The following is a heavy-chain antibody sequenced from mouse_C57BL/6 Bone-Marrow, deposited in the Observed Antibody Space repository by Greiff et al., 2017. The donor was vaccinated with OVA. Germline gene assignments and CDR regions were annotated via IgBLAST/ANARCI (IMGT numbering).Heavy chain of an antibody. V-gene: IGHV1-64*01. D-gene: IGHD2-3*01. CDR1: GYTFTSYW. CDR2: IHPNSGST. CDR3: ARFDGYYVRWFAY. Sequence: VQLQQPGAELVKPGASVKLSCKASGYTFTSYWMHWVKQRPGQGLEWIGMIHPNSGSTNYNEKFKSKATLTVDKSSSTAYMQLSSLTSEDSAVYYCARFDGYYVRWFAYWGQGTLVTVSA. J-gene: IGHJ3*01.